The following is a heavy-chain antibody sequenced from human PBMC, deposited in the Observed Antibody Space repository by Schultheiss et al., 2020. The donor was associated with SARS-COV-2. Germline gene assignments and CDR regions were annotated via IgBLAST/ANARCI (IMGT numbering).Heavy chain of an antibody. J-gene: IGHJ5*02. CDR1: GFSLTNVTMG. CDR3: ARILGRDCSGGGCYVDWFDP. Sequence: SGPTLVKPTETLTLTCTVSGFSLTNVTMGVSWIRQPPGKALEWLAHIFSTDEKSYSTSLESRLSISKDTSKSQVVLTMTNMDPADTATYYCARILGRDCSGGGCYVDWFDPWGQGTLVTVSS. CDR2: IFSTDEK. D-gene: IGHD2-15*01. V-gene: IGHV2-26*01.